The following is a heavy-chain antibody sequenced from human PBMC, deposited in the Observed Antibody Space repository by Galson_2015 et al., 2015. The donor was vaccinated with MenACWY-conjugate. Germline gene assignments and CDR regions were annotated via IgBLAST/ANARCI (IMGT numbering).Heavy chain of an antibody. V-gene: IGHV1-3*01. J-gene: IGHJ3*02. CDR3: ATGAIGWAFDI. D-gene: IGHD6-19*01. CDR2: VNVGTGNT. CDR1: GYTFTGYA. Sequence: SVKVSCKASGYTFTGYAMNWVRQAPGQRPQWMGWVNVGTGNTRYAQDFEGRVTFTWDTSANTGYMALSSLRSEETAVYYCATGAIGWAFDIWGQGTQVTVSS.